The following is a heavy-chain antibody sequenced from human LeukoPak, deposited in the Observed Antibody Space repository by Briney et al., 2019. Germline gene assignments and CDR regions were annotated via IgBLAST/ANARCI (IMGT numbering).Heavy chain of an antibody. D-gene: IGHD2-15*01. CDR1: GYTFTDYY. V-gene: IGHV1-2*02. CDR3: ARDCSGADCYSGNAFDI. J-gene: IGHJ3*02. Sequence: ASVKVSCKTSGYTFTDYYMQWVRQAPGQGLEWMVWLNPSDGDTKSARKFQGRVTMTRDTSISTAYLELSRLTSDDTAIYYCARDCSGADCYSGNAFDIWGQGTMVTVSS. CDR2: LNPSDGDT.